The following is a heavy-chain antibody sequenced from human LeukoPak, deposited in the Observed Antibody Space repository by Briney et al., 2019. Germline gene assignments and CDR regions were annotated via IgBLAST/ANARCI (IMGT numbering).Heavy chain of an antibody. V-gene: IGHV4-59*01. CDR3: ARTYYYDSSGIFDY. CDR1: GGSISSYY. Sequence: SETLSLTCTVSGGSISSYYWSWIRQPPGKGLEWIGYIYYSGSTNYNPSLKSRVTISVDTSKNQFSLRLSSVTAADTAVYHCARTYYYDSSGIFDYWGQGTLVTVSS. CDR2: IYYSGST. J-gene: IGHJ4*02. D-gene: IGHD3-22*01.